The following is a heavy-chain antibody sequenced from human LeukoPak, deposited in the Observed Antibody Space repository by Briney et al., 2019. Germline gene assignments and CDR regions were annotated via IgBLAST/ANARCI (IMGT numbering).Heavy chain of an antibody. CDR3: AGGTGMDV. J-gene: IGHJ6*02. Sequence: GGSLRLSCTAFGVTFSSYWMSWVRQAPGKGLEWVALIKQDGSEKYYVDFVKGRFSISRDNAKNSLYLQMNSLGADDTAVYYCAGGTGMDVWGQGTTVTVSS. CDR1: GVTFSSYW. V-gene: IGHV3-7*05. D-gene: IGHD1-1*01. CDR2: IKQDGSEK.